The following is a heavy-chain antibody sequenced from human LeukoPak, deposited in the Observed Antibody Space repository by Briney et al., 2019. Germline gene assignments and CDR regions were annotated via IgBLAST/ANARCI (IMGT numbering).Heavy chain of an antibody. Sequence: PGGSLRLSCAASGFTFSSYSMNWVRQAPGKGLGWVSYISGSSNTIYYADSVKGRFTISRDNAKNSLYLQMNSLRAEATAVYYCARQGAYRDFDYWGQGTLVTVSS. J-gene: IGHJ4*02. CDR1: GFTFSSYS. D-gene: IGHD3-10*01. V-gene: IGHV3-48*01. CDR2: ISGSSNTI. CDR3: ARQGAYRDFDY.